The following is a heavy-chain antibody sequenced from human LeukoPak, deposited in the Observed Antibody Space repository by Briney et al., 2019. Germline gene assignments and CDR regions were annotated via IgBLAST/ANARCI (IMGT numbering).Heavy chain of an antibody. V-gene: IGHV4-59*01. CDR3: ARALEYSGSWTPTYYYYYYGMDV. D-gene: IGHD6-6*01. CDR1: GGSISSYY. Sequence: SETLSLTCTVSGGSISSYYWSWIRQPPGKGLEWIGYIYYSGSTNYNPSLKSRVTISVDTSKNQFSLKLSSVTAADTAVYYCARALEYSGSWTPTYYYYYYGMDVWGQGTTVTVSS. CDR2: IYYSGST. J-gene: IGHJ6*02.